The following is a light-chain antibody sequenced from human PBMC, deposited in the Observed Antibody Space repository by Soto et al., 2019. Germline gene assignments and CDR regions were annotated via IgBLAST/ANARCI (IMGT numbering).Light chain of an antibody. CDR3: QQRSNWPPVT. Sequence: EIVLTQSPDTLSLSPGERATLSCRASQSVSSYLAWYQQKPGQAPRLLIYDASNRATGIPARFSGSGSGTDFTLTLSSLEPEDFAVYYCQQRSNWPPVTFGQGTKLEIK. V-gene: IGKV3-11*01. CDR2: DAS. CDR1: QSVSSY. J-gene: IGKJ2*01.